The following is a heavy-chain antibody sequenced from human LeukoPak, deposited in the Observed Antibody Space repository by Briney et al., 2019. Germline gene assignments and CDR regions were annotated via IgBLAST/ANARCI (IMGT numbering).Heavy chain of an antibody. Sequence: SETLSLTCAVYGGSFSGYYWSWIRQPPGKGLEWIGEINHSGSTNYNPSLKSRVTISVDTSKNQFSLKLSSVTAADTAVYYCARLRSSSWYYYSRFDYWGQGTLVTVSS. D-gene: IGHD6-13*01. CDR2: INHSGST. J-gene: IGHJ4*02. V-gene: IGHV4-34*01. CDR1: GGSFSGYY. CDR3: ARLRSSSWYYYSRFDY.